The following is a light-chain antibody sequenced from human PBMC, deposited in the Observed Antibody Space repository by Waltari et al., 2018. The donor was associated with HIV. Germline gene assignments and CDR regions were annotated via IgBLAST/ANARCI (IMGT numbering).Light chain of an antibody. CDR1: ASDFGSYHL. J-gene: IGLJ1*01. CDR2: EVT. Sequence: QSALPQPAPVSGSPGQPITIFCTGTASDFGSYHLVSWYQHPPGKAPKAMIYEVTKRPSGVSNRFSGSKSGNTASLTISGLQAEDETDYYCCSYAGNTIYVFGSGTTVTVV. CDR3: CSYAGNTIYV. V-gene: IGLV2-23*02.